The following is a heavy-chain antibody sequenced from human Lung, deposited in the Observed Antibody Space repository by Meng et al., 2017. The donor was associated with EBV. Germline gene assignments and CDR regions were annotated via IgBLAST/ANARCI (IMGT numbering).Heavy chain of an antibody. Sequence: LQLQGSGPGLVKPSGTLSLTCAVSGGSISSSNWWSWVRQPPGKGLEWIGEIYHSGTTNYNPSLKSRVTISVDKSKNQFSLKLSSVTAADTAVYYCARGKLSGYRDFDYWGQGTLVTVSS. J-gene: IGHJ4*02. V-gene: IGHV4-4*02. D-gene: IGHD3-3*01. CDR3: ARGKLSGYRDFDY. CDR1: GGSISSSNW. CDR2: IYHSGTT.